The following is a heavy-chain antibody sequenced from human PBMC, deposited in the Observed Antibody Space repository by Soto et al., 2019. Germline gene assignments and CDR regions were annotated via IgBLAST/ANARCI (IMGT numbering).Heavy chain of an antibody. J-gene: IGHJ4*02. D-gene: IGHD4-17*01. CDR1: GFTFSSYA. CDR2: ISGSGGST. Sequence: PGGSLRLSCAASGFTFSSYAMSWVRQAPGKGLEWVSAISGSGGSTYYADSVKGRFTISRDNSKNTLYLQMNSLRAEDTAVYYCAKNLPTTVVTPPLFDYWGQGTLATVSS. V-gene: IGHV3-23*01. CDR3: AKNLPTTVVTPPLFDY.